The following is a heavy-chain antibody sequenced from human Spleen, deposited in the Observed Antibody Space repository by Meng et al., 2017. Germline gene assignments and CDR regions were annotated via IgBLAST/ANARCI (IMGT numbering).Heavy chain of an antibody. CDR2: INSNSGGT. Sequence: QVQLVQSGPEVMKAGASLIMSCRTSGYTFTDFFLHWVRQAPGQGLEWLGTINSNSGGTAYARKFQGRITLTRDTSASTVYMDLGSLGSEDTAFYYCAREKSPGHFDYLGQGILVTVSS. CDR1: GYTFTDFF. CDR3: AREKSPGHFDY. J-gene: IGHJ4*02. V-gene: IGHV1-46*01.